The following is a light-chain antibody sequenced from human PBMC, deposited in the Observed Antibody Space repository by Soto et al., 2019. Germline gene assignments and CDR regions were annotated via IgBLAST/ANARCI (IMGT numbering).Light chain of an antibody. Sequence: DIQMTQSPSSLSASVGDRVTITCRASQSINNYLNWYQEKPGKAPKLLIYAASSLQSGVPSRFSGSGSGTDFTLTISSLQPEDFATYYCQQSYSTPTFGQGTKVEIK. CDR1: QSINNY. V-gene: IGKV1-39*01. CDR2: AAS. J-gene: IGKJ1*01. CDR3: QQSYSTPT.